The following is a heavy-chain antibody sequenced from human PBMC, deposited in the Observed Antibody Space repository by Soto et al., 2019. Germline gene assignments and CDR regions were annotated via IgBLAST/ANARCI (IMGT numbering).Heavy chain of an antibody. CDR2: ISGSGDST. CDR1: GFTFSSYA. V-gene: IGHV3-23*01. J-gene: IGHJ4*02. D-gene: IGHD1-26*01. Sequence: EVQLLESGGGLVQPGGSLRLSCAASGFTFSSYAMRWVRQAPGKGLEWVSAISGSGDSTYYADSVKGRFTTSRDNSKNTLELQMHRLRAEDRAVCYWARRGSGSYYDYWGQGTLVTVSS. CDR3: ARRGSGSYYDY.